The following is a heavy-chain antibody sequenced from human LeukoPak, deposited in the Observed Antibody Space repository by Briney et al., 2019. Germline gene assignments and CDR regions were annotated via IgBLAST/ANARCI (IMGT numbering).Heavy chain of an antibody. CDR2: ISNDGSDK. Sequence: GRSPRLSCAASGFTFSNYVMHWVRQAPGKGLECVAVISNDGSDKYYADSVKGRFTISRDNSKNTLYLQMNSLRAEDTAVYYCARDGGYSGGWTYGAGDYWGQGTLVTVSS. CDR1: GFTFSNYV. CDR3: ARDGGYSGGWTYGAGDY. J-gene: IGHJ4*02. D-gene: IGHD6-19*01. V-gene: IGHV3-30*04.